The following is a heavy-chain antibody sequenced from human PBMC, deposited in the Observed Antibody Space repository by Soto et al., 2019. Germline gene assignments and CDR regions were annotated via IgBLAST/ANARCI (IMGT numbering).Heavy chain of an antibody. CDR3: ARVGGSGPDY. CDR1: GFTFSSYA. D-gene: IGHD2-15*01. J-gene: IGHJ4*02. Sequence: EVQLVESGGGLVQPGGSLRLSCAASGFTFSSYAMHWVRQAPGKGLEYVSAISSNGGSTYYANSVKGRFTISRDNSKNTLYLQMGSLGAEGMAVYYCARVGGSGPDYWGQGTLVTVSS. V-gene: IGHV3-64*01. CDR2: ISSNGGST.